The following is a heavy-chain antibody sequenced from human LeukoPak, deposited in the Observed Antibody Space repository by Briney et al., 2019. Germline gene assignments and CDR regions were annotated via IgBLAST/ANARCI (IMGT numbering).Heavy chain of an antibody. V-gene: IGHV1-2*02. CDR1: GYTFTDYY. J-gene: IGHJ4*02. Sequence: ASVKVSCKASGYTFTDYYMHWVRQAPGQGLEWMGWIDPNSGDTNYAQKFQGRVTMTRDTSISTAYMELSRLRSDDTAVYYCARGRPGTSGRANYWRQGTLVTVSS. CDR3: ARGRPGTSGRANY. CDR2: IDPNSGDT. D-gene: IGHD2-2*01.